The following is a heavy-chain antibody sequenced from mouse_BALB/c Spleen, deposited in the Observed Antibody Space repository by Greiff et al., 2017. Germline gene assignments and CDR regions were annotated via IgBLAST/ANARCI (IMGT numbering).Heavy chain of an antibody. J-gene: IGHJ2*01. V-gene: IGHV1S137*01. CDR1: GYTFTDYA. D-gene: IGHD1-1*01. CDR3: AVLHYGMNY. CDR2: ISTYYGDA. Sequence: QVQLQQSGAELVRPGVSVKISCKGSGYTFTDYAMHWVKQSHAKSLEWIGVISTYYGDASYNQKFKGKATMTVDKSSSTAYMELARLTSEDSAIYYCAVLHYGMNYWGQGTTLTVSS.